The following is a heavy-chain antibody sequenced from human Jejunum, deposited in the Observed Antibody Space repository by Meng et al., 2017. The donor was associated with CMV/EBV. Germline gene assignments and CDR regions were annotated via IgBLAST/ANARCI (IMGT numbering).Heavy chain of an antibody. Sequence: KAAGNNDIGYYMHWVRQAPGQGLGWMGRINPNSGGTNYAQKFQGRVTMTRDTSISTAYMELSRLTSDDTAVYYCARGSTRYDMGIDPWGQGTLVTVSS. D-gene: IGHD2/OR15-2a*01. CDR2: INPNSGGT. V-gene: IGHV1-2*06. J-gene: IGHJ5*02. CDR3: ARGSTRYDMGIDP. CDR1: GNNDIGYY.